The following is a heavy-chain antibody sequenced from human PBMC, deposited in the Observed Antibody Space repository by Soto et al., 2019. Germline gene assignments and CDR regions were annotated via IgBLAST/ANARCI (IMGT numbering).Heavy chain of an antibody. CDR2: IYYSGST. V-gene: IGHV4-59*08. D-gene: IGHD3-10*01. J-gene: IGHJ4*02. Sequence: SETLSLTCTVSGGSISSYYWSWIRQPPGKGLEWIGYIYYSGSTNYNPSLKSRVTISVDTSKNQFSLKLSSVTAADTAVYYCARHEESYYGSGSYHNFIDYWGQGTLVTVSS. CDR1: GGSISSYY. CDR3: ARHEESYYGSGSYHNFIDY.